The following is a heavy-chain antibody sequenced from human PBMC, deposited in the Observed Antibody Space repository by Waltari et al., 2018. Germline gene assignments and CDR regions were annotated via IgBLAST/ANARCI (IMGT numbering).Heavy chain of an antibody. CDR2: IRYDGSNK. CDR1: GFTFSSYG. J-gene: IGHJ4*02. V-gene: IGHV3-30*02. CDR3: AKGGRGAAAGTGRGIDY. D-gene: IGHD6-13*01. Sequence: QVQLVESGGGVVQPGGSLRLSCAASGFTFSSYGMHWVRQAPGKGLEWVAFIRYDGSNKYYADAVKGRFTISRDNSKNRLYLQRNSLRAEDTAVYYCAKGGRGAAAGTGRGIDYWGQGTLVTVSS.